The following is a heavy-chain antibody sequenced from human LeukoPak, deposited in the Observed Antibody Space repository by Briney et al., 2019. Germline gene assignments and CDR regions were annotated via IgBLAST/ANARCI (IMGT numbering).Heavy chain of an antibody. CDR3: MIDYFDWASSRSGNYF. CDR1: GYRLSAVS. D-gene: IGHD3-3*01. CDR2: FEPEDGAT. V-gene: IGHV1-24*01. Sequence: ASVKVSCKGSGYRLSAVSMHWVRQAPGNQLEWMGGFEPEDGATNYAERFQGRITMTEDTSTDTAYMDLSRLTSEDTAVYYCMIDYFDWASSRSGNYFWGQGTLVTVSS. J-gene: IGHJ4*02.